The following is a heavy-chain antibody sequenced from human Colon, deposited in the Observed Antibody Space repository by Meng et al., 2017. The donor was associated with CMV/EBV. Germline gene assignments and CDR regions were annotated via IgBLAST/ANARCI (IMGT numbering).Heavy chain of an antibody. D-gene: IGHD2-15*01. V-gene: IGHV3-23*01. CDR2: IRDTGART. CDR3: AVLAVAAAGNAFDI. Sequence: GGSLRLSCAGSGFSFSSFAISWVRQAPGKGLEWVSLIRDTGARTYYADSVKGRFTISRDNSKNALFLEMNSLRAEDTAVYGCAVLAVAAAGNAFDIWGQGTMVTVSS. J-gene: IGHJ3*02. CDR1: GFSFSSFA.